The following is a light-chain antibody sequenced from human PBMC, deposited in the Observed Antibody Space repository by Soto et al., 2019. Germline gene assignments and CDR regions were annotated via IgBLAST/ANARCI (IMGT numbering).Light chain of an antibody. Sequence: DIQMTQSPSSLSASVGDRVTITCRASQSLSSYLHWYQQKPGKAPKFLIYAASSLQTGVPLRFSGSGSGTDFTLAISSLQPEDFATYYCQQSYSTRGTFGQGTKVDVK. CDR1: QSLSSY. V-gene: IGKV1-39*01. J-gene: IGKJ1*01. CDR3: QQSYSTRGT. CDR2: AAS.